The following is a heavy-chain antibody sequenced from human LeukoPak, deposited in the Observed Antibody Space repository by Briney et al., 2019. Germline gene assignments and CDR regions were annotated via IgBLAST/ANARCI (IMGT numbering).Heavy chain of an antibody. CDR3: AKTETYSSSSYFDY. D-gene: IGHD6-6*01. CDR2: ISGSGGST. CDR1: GFTVSSNY. V-gene: IGHV3-23*01. J-gene: IGHJ4*02. Sequence: GGSLRLSCAASGFTVSSNYMTWVRQVPGKGLEWVSAISGSGGSTYYADSVKGRFTISRDNSKNTLYLQMNSLRAEDTAVYYCAKTETYSSSSYFDYWGQGTLVTVSS.